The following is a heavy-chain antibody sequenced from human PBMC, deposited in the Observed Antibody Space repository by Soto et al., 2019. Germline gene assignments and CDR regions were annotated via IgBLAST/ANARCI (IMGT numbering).Heavy chain of an antibody. Sequence: ASVKVSCKASGYTFTTYAMHWVRQAPGQALEWMGVINASGGGTTYAQKFLGRVTVTRDTSTTTVFMELSSLRSDDTAVYYCARGGHIAVVTASFDYWGQGTLVTVSS. CDR3: ARGGHIAVVTASFDY. CDR1: GYTFTTYA. V-gene: IGHV1-46*03. J-gene: IGHJ4*02. CDR2: INASGGGT. D-gene: IGHD2-21*02.